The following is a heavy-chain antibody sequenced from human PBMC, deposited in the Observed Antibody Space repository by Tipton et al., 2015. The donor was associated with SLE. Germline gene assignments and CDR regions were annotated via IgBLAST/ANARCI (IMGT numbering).Heavy chain of an antibody. J-gene: IGHJ4*02. V-gene: IGHV4-4*02. CDR3: AKDYNHDNADDN. CDR2: IHHSGST. Sequence: TLSLTCAVSGGSIRSSNWWSWVRQPPGKGLEWIGEIHHSGSTNSNPSLKSRVTISVDKSKNQFSLKLSSVTVADTAVYYCAKDYNHDNADDNWGQGTLVTVS. D-gene: IGHD5-24*01. CDR1: GGSIRSSNW.